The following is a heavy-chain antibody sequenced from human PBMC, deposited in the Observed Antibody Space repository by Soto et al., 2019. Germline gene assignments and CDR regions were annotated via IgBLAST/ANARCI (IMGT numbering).Heavy chain of an antibody. J-gene: IGHJ4*02. Sequence: GESLKISCKVSGYSFTNYWIGWVRQLPGKGLEWMGTIYPGDSDTKYSQSFRGQVTISADHSISTAYLQWSSLKASDTAVYYCARPTTASLYFDYWGQGTLVTVSS. CDR3: ARPTTASLYFDY. D-gene: IGHD5-12*01. CDR1: GYSFTNYW. CDR2: IYPGDSDT. V-gene: IGHV5-51*01.